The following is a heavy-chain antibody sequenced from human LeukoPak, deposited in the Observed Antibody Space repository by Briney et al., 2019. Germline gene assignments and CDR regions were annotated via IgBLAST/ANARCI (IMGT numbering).Heavy chain of an antibody. Sequence: GGSLRLSCAASGFTFSSYWMHWVRQAPGKGLVWFSRINSDGSTTNYAGSVKGRFTISRDNAKNTLDLQMNSLRAEDTAVYYCARRSSGSPPYYFDYWGQGTLVTVSS. V-gene: IGHV3-74*01. D-gene: IGHD1-26*01. CDR1: GFTFSSYW. CDR3: ARRSSGSPPYYFDY. J-gene: IGHJ4*02. CDR2: INSDGSTT.